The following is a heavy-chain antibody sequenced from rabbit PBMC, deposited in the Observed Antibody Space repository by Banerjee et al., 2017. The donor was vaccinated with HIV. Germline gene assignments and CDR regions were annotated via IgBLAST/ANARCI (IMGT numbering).Heavy chain of an antibody. J-gene: IGHJ4*01. CDR2: IYGGSGST. CDR1: GSDFSNYYM. V-gene: IGHV1S45*01. Sequence: QEQVVESGGGLVQPGGSLKLSCKASGSDFSNYYMSWVRQAPGKGLEWIACIYGGSGSTYYASWAKGRFTISKTSSTTVTLQMTSLTAADTATYFCARSAGNSAYYYFTLWGPGTLVTVS. CDR3: ARSAGNSAYYYFTL. D-gene: IGHD8-1*01.